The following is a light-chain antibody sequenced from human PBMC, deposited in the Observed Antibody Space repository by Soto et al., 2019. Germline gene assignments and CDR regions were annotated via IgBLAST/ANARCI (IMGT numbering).Light chain of an antibody. Sequence: DIVMTQSPLSLPVTPGEPASISCRSSQSLLHSNGYNYLDWYLQKPGQSPQLLIYLGSNQASGVPDRFSDSGSGTDFTLKISRVEAEDVGVYYCMQALQTPWTFGQGTKVEIK. V-gene: IGKV2-28*01. CDR1: QSLLHSNGYNY. CDR2: LGS. CDR3: MQALQTPWT. J-gene: IGKJ1*01.